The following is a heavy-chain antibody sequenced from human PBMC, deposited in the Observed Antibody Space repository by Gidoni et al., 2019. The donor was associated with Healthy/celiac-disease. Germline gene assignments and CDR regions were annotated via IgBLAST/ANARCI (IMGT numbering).Heavy chain of an antibody. CDR2: IYPGASDT. Sequence: EVQLVQSGAEVKKPGESLKISWKGSGNNLDNYWIGWVRQMPGKGLEWMGIIYPGASDTRYRPSFQGQVTISAAKSISTAYLQWSSLKASDTAMYYCARQSMIFVADDDAFDIWGQGTMVTVSS. CDR3: ARQSMIFVADDDAFDI. D-gene: IGHD3-22*01. CDR1: GNNLDNYW. V-gene: IGHV5-51*01. J-gene: IGHJ3*02.